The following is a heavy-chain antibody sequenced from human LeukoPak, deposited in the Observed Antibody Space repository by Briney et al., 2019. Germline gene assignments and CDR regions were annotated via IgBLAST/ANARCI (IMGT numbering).Heavy chain of an antibody. V-gene: IGHV3-23*01. CDR1: GFTFSSYA. CDR3: AKGPYGSGGYFDY. D-gene: IGHD6-19*01. Sequence: GGSLTLSCAASGFTFSSYAMNWVRQARGKGLELVSAISGSAGSTYNADSVKGRFTITRDNTKNKLYLQNNSLRAEDNAVYYCAKGPYGSGGYFDYWGQGTLVTVSS. J-gene: IGHJ4*02. CDR2: ISGSAGST.